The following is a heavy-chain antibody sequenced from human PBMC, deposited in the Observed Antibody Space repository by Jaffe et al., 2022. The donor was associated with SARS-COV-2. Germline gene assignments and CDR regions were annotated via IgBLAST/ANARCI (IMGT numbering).Heavy chain of an antibody. Sequence: QVQLQQWGAGLLKPSETLSLTCAVYGGSFSGYYWSWIRQPPGKGLEWIGEINHSGSTNYNPSLKSRVTISVDTSKNQFSLKLSSVTAADTAVYYCARLKDGYNAGAFDIWGQGTMVTVSS. CDR1: GGSFSGYY. V-gene: IGHV4-34*01. CDR2: INHSGST. CDR3: ARLKDGYNAGAFDI. J-gene: IGHJ3*02. D-gene: IGHD5-12*01.